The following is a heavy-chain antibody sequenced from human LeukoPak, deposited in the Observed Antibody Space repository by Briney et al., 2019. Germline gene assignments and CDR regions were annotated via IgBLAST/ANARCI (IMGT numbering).Heavy chain of an antibody. CDR3: ARNYDSSGYTAFGY. Sequence: SETLSLTCAVYGGSFSGYYWSWIRQPPGKGLEWIGHIHYSGSTNYNSSLKSRVSISVHTSKNQFSLKLSSVTAADTAVYYCARNYDSSGYTAFGYWGRGTLLTVSS. J-gene: IGHJ4*02. CDR1: GGSFSGYY. V-gene: IGHV4-34*01. D-gene: IGHD3-22*01. CDR2: IHYSGST.